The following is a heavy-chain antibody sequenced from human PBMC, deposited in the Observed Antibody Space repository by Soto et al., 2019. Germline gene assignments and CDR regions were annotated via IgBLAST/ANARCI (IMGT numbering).Heavy chain of an antibody. Sequence: HPGGSLRLSCAASGFTFSSYSMNWVRQAPGKGLEWVSYISSSSSTIYYADSVKGRFTISRDNAKNSLYLQMNSLRAEDTAVYYCAREGHPLNWFEPWGQGTLVTRLL. CDR2: ISSSSSTI. V-gene: IGHV3-48*01. CDR3: AREGHPLNWFEP. J-gene: IGHJ5*02. CDR1: GFTFSSYS.